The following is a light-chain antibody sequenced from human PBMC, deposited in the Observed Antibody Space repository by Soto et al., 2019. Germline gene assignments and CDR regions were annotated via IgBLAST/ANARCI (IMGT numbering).Light chain of an antibody. CDR3: QQYGTSPRT. CDR1: QSVSSNY. Sequence: EIVLTQSPGTLSLSPGERATLSCRASQSVSSNYLAWYQQKPGRSPRLLIYGASSRATGIPDRFSGSGSGTDFALTISRLEPEDFAVYYCQQYGTSPRTCGQGTKVEIK. CDR2: GAS. J-gene: IGKJ1*01. V-gene: IGKV3-20*01.